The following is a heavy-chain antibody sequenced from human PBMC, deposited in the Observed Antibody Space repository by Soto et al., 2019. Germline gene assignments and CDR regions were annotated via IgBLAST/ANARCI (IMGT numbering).Heavy chain of an antibody. CDR1: GGSINIGGYY. V-gene: IGHV4-31*03. CDR3: VRGSISYRFDS. CDR2: IYYSGST. Sequence: PSETLSLTCTVSGGSINIGGYYWVWIRQPPGKGLEWIGYIYYSGSTYYNPSLKSRFSISADTSKNHFSLKLSSVTAADKAVYYCVRGSISYRFDSWGEGTLVTVSS. D-gene: IGHD6-13*01. J-gene: IGHJ4*02.